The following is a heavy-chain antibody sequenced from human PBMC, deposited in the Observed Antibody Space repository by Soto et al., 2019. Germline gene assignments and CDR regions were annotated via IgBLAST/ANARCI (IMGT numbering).Heavy chain of an antibody. J-gene: IGHJ6*02. CDR2: INSDGSST. D-gene: IGHD4-17*01. CDR1: GFTFSSYW. CDR3: ARVLNGDHYDAYYSYGMDV. Sequence: PGGSLRLSCAASGFTFSSYWIHWVRQAPGKGLVWVSRINSDGSSTSYADSVKGRFTISRDNAKNTLYLQMNSLRAEDTAVYYCARVLNGDHYDAYYSYGMDVWGQGTTVTVS. V-gene: IGHV3-74*01.